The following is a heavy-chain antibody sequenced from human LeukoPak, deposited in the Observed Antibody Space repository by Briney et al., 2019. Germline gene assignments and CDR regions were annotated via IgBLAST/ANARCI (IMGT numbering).Heavy chain of an antibody. CDR1: GFSLSTSGMC. V-gene: IGHV2-70*11. D-gene: IGHD5-18*01. J-gene: IGHJ4*02. CDR3: ARALSGYSYGYDY. Sequence: ESGPALEKPTQTLTLTCTFSGFSLSTSGMCVSWIRQPPGKALEWLARIDWDDDKYYSTSLKTRLTISKDTSKDQVVLTTTNMDPVDTATYYCARALSGYSYGYDYWGQGTLVTVSS. CDR2: IDWDDDK.